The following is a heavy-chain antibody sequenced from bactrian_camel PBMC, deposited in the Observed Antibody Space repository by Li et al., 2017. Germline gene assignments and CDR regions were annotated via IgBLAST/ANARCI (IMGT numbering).Heavy chain of an antibody. CDR3: AAVGPIRRVCVYTMTPFANE. V-gene: IGHV3S54*01. CDR1: GDTFSSNC. CDR2: IYIRGGRT. J-gene: IGHJ4*01. Sequence: HVQLVESGGGSVQAGGSLRLSCAASGDTFSSNCMGWYRQAPGQEREALATIYIRGGRTGYADSVKARFTISEDNAKNTLYLQMNSLKPEDTAMYFCAAVGPIRRVCVYTMTPFANERGQGTQVTVS. D-gene: IGHD2*01.